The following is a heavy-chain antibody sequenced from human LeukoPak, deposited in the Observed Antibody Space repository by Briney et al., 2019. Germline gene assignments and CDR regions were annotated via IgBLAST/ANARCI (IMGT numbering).Heavy chain of an antibody. CDR1: GGSISSYY. Sequence: PSETLSLTCTVSGGSISSYYWSWIRQPAGKGLEWIGRIYTSGSTNYNPSLKSRVTMSVDTSKNQFSLKLSAVTAADTAVYYCVKVRGITMVRGVIIFADAFDIWGQGTMVTVSS. CDR3: VKVRGITMVRGVIIFADAFDI. CDR2: IYTSGST. J-gene: IGHJ3*02. V-gene: IGHV4-4*07. D-gene: IGHD3-10*01.